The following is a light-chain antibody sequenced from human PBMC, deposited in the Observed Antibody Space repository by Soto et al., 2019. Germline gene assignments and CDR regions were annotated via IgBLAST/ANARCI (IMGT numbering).Light chain of an antibody. CDR3: QQRSTWPLT. Sequence: EIVLTQSPATLSLSPGERATLSCRASQSISSHLAWYQQKPGQTPRLLMYDASNRATAVPARFSGSGSGTDFTLTISSLEPEDLAVYCQQRSTWPLTFGGGTKVEIK. CDR2: DAS. CDR1: QSISSH. J-gene: IGKJ4*01. V-gene: IGKV3-11*01.